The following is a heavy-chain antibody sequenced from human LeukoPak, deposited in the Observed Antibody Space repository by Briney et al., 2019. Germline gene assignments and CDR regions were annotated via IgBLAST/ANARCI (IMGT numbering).Heavy chain of an antibody. J-gene: IGHJ4*02. Sequence: PGGSLRLSCAASGFTFSSYGMHWVRQAPGKGLEWVAFIRYDGSNKYYADSVKSRFTISRDNSKNTLYLQMNSLRAEGTAVYYCAKEDSSSSDYWGQGTLVTVSS. CDR1: GFTFSSYG. V-gene: IGHV3-30*02. CDR3: AKEDSSSSDY. CDR2: IRYDGSNK. D-gene: IGHD6-6*01.